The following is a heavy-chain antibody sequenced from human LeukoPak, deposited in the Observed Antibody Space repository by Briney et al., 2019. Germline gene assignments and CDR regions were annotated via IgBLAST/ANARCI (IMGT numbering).Heavy chain of an antibody. J-gene: IGHJ4*02. Sequence: SETLSLTCTVSGGSISSYYWSWIRQPPGKGLEWIGYIYYSGSTNYNPSLKSRVTISVDTSKNQFSLKLSSVTAADTAVYYCARAVGSGWYYLDYWGQGTLVTVSS. D-gene: IGHD6-19*01. CDR1: GGSISSYY. CDR3: ARAVGSGWYYLDY. V-gene: IGHV4-59*01. CDR2: IYYSGST.